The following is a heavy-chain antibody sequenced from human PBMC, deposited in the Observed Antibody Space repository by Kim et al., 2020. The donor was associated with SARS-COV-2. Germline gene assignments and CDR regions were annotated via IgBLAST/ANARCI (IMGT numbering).Heavy chain of an antibody. CDR1: GYAFCAFG. D-gene: IGHD2-2*02. CDR3: ARAQCTTTDCYRSY. Sequence: ASVKVSCKTSGYAFCAFGMNWVRQAPGQGLEWMGWINTNTGNPTYAQGFTGRFVFSLDTSVTTAYLQISSLKAADSAVYYCARAQCTTTDCYRSYWGQGTLVTVPS. J-gene: IGHJ4*02. V-gene: IGHV7-4-1*02. CDR2: INTNTGNP.